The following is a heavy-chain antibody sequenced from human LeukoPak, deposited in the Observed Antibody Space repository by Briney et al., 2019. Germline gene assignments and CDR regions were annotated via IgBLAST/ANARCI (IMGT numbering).Heavy chain of an antibody. CDR2: ISSSSSTI. CDR3: AKRESSSSWYNYFDY. V-gene: IGHV3-48*04. D-gene: IGHD6-13*01. CDR1: GFTFSSYS. J-gene: IGHJ4*02. Sequence: GGSLRLSCAASGFTFSSYSMNWVRQAPGKGLEWVSYISSSSSTIYYADSVKGRFTISRDNAKNSLYLQMNSLRAEDTAVYYCAKRESSSSWYNYFDYWGQGTLVTVSS.